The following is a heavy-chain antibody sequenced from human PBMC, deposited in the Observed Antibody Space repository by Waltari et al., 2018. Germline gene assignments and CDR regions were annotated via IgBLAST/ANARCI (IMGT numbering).Heavy chain of an antibody. CDR1: GFTFGTYG. D-gene: IGHD3-3*01. CDR3: AKLSGRVPVDY. CDR2: IAYDGSDK. V-gene: IGHV3-30*02. J-gene: IGHJ4*02. Sequence: QVQLVESGGGVVQPGGSLRLSCAASGFTFGTYGMHWVRQAPVKGLEWVAFIAYDGSDKYYADSVKGRFTISRDNSKNTLYLAMDSLRAEDTAVYYCAKLSGRVPVDYWGQGTLVTVSS.